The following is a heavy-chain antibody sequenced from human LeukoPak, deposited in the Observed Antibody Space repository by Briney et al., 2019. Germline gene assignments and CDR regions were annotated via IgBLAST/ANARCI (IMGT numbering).Heavy chain of an antibody. J-gene: IGHJ2*01. Sequence: ASVKVSCKASGYTFTSYDINWVRQATGQGLEWMGWMNPNSGNTGYAQKFQGRVTMTRNTSISTAYMELSSLRSEDTAVYYCARGGVPSSWYFQPSYWYFDLWGRGTLVTVSS. CDR3: ARGGVPSSWYFQPSYWYFDL. CDR1: GYTFTSYD. V-gene: IGHV1-8*01. CDR2: MNPNSGNT. D-gene: IGHD6-13*01.